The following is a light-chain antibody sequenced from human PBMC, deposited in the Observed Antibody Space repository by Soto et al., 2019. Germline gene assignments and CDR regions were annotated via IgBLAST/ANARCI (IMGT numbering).Light chain of an antibody. CDR2: DVS. V-gene: IGLV2-14*01. CDR1: SSDVGGYNY. Sequence: QSALTQPASVSGSPGQSITISCTGTSSDVGGYNYVSWYQQHPGKAPKLMIYDVSNRPSGVSNRFSGSKSGNTASLTISGLQAEDEADYYCSSHTSSSTPYWVFGGGTQLTVL. J-gene: IGLJ3*02. CDR3: SSHTSSSTPYWV.